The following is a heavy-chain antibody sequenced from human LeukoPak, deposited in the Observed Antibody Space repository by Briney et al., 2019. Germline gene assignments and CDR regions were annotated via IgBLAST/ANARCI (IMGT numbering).Heavy chain of an antibody. V-gene: IGHV3-11*04. CDR2: ISSSGSTI. D-gene: IGHD3-22*01. Sequence: GGSLRLSCAASGFTFSDYYMSWIRQAPGKGLEWVSYISSSGSTIYYADSVKGRFPISRDNAKNSLYLQMNSLRAEDTAVYYCAGHHYYDSSGYLGYWGQGTLVTVSS. CDR1: GFTFSDYY. J-gene: IGHJ4*02. CDR3: AGHHYYDSSGYLGY.